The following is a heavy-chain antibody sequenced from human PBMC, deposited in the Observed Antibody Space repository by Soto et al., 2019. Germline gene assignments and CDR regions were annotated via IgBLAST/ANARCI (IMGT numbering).Heavy chain of an antibody. CDR1: GDSISNSNYY. V-gene: IGHV4-39*01. CDR2: TYYRGST. CDR3: ARHVSYCPRDICYTYYFNY. Sequence: SETLSLTCTVSGDSISNSNYYWAWIRQPPGRGLEWIGSTYYRGSTFYNPSLKSPFTKSVDTSKNQFSLKLSSVTAADTAVYYCARHVSYCPRDICYTYYFNYWGQGTLVTVSS. D-gene: IGHD2-8*01. J-gene: IGHJ4*02.